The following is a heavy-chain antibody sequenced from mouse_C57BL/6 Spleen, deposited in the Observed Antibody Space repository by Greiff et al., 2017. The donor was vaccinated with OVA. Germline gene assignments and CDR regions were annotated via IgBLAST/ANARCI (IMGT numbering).Heavy chain of an antibody. CDR3: ARSDPITTAISGVDY. CDR2: IYPRSGNT. J-gene: IGHJ4*01. V-gene: IGHV1-81*01. CDR1: GYTFTSYG. D-gene: IGHD1-2*01. Sequence: QVHVKQSGAELARPGASVKLSCKASGYTFTSYGISWVKQRTGQGLEWIGEIYPRSGNTYYNEKFKGKATLTADKSSSTAYMELRSLTSEDSAVYFCARSDPITTAISGVDYWGQGTSVTVSS.